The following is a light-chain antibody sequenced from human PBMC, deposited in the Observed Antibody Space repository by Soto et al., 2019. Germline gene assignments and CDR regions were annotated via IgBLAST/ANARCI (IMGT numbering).Light chain of an antibody. V-gene: IGLV2-14*01. Sequence: QSALTQPASVSGSPGQSVTISCTGSNSDIGGYNYVSWYQQHPGKAPKLMIYEVSNRPSGVSSRFSGSKSGNTASLTISGLQAEDEADYYCAAWDDSLSGLWVFGGGTKVTVL. CDR3: AAWDDSLSGLWV. CDR2: EVS. CDR1: NSDIGGYNY. J-gene: IGLJ3*02.